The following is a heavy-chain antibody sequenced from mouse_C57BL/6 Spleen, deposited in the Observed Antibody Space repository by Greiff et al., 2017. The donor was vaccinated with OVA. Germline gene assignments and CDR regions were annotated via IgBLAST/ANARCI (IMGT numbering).Heavy chain of an antibody. Sequence: EVQGVESGGGLVKPGGSLKLSCAASGFTLSSYAMSWVRQTPEKRLEWVATISDGGSYTYYPDNVKGRVTISRDNAKNNLYLQMSHLKSEDTAMYYCARALSTTGYFDVWGTGTTVTVSS. D-gene: IGHD1-1*01. V-gene: IGHV5-4*01. CDR1: GFTLSSYA. CDR3: ARALSTTGYFDV. J-gene: IGHJ1*03. CDR2: ISDGGSYT.